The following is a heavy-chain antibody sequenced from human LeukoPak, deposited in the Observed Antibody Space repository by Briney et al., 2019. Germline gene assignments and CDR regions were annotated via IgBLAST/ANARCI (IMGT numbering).Heavy chain of an antibody. CDR3: ARTSAHSGSGSYYNTDY. D-gene: IGHD3-10*01. Sequence: ASVKVSCKASGYTFTSYDINWVRQATGQGLEWMGWMNPNSGNTGYAQKFQGRVTITADKSTSTAYMELSSLRSEDTAVYYCARTSAHSGSGSYYNTDYWGQGTLVTVSS. CDR2: MNPNSGNT. CDR1: GYTFTSYD. V-gene: IGHV1-8*01. J-gene: IGHJ4*02.